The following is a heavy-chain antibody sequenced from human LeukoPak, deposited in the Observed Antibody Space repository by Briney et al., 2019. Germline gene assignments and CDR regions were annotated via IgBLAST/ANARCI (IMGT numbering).Heavy chain of an antibody. CDR2: TYYRSTWYN. J-gene: IGHJ4*02. CDR3: ARASWYDYVWGSPTHYFDY. CDR1: GDSVSSNSVT. D-gene: IGHD3-16*01. Sequence: SQTLSLTCAISGDSVSSNSVTWNWIRQSPSRGLERLGRTYYRSTWYNDYAVSVRGRITVNPDTSKNQFSLKLSSVTAADTAVYYCARASWYDYVWGSPTHYFDYWGQGTLVTVSS. V-gene: IGHV6-1*01.